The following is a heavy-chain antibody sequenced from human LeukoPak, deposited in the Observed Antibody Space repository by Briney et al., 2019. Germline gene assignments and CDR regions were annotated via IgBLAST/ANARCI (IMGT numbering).Heavy chain of an antibody. D-gene: IGHD2-8*01. V-gene: IGHV5-10-1*01. CDR2: IDPSDSYT. Sequence: GESLKISCKGSGYSFTSYWISWVRQMPGKGLEWMGSIDPSDSYTNYSPSFQGYVTISADKSISTAYLQWSSLKASDTATYYCARPMAGSGGYYYYDMDVWGQGTTVTVSS. CDR3: ARPMAGSGGYYYYDMDV. CDR1: GYSFTSYW. J-gene: IGHJ6*02.